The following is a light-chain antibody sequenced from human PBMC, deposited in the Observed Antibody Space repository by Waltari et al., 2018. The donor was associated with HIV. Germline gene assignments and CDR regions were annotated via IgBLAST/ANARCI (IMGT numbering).Light chain of an antibody. CDR3: AAWDDSLSSRV. V-gene: IGLV1-44*01. CDR1: SSNIGSNS. CDR2: TYN. Sequence: QSVLTQPPSASGTPGQRVTISCSGSSSNIGSNSVNWYQPLPGTAPKLLIYTYNERPSVVLDRFSCSRSGTSASLAISGLQSEDEADYYCAAWDDSLSSRVFGGGTKLTVL. J-gene: IGLJ2*01.